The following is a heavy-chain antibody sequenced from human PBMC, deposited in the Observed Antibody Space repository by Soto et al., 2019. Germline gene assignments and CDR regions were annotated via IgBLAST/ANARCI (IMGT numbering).Heavy chain of an antibody. V-gene: IGHV1-69*01. D-gene: IGHD6-19*01. J-gene: IGHJ6*02. CDR3: ARDKRGHSSGWIYGMDV. Sequence: QVQLVQSGAEVKKPGSSVKVSCKASGGTFSSYAISWVRQAPGQGLEWMGGIIPIFGTANYAQKFQGRVTITADESTSTAYMEPSSLRSEDTAVYYCARDKRGHSSGWIYGMDVWGQGTTVTVSS. CDR1: GGTFSSYA. CDR2: IIPIFGTA.